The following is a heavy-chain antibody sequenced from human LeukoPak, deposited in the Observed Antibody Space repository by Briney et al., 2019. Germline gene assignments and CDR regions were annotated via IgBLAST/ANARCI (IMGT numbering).Heavy chain of an antibody. V-gene: IGHV3-9*03. Sequence: GRSLRLSCAASGFTFDNYAMHWVRQGPGKGLEWVSGISWNSISIGYADSVKGRFTISRDNAKNSLYLQMNSLGTEDMALYYCAKGLISSWYGGFDYWGQGTLVTVSS. CDR3: AKGLISSWYGGFDY. CDR1: GFTFDNYA. CDR2: ISWNSISI. J-gene: IGHJ4*02. D-gene: IGHD6-13*01.